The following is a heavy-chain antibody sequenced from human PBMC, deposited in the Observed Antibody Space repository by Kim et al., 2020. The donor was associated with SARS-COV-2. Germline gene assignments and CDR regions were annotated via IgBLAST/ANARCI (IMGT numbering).Heavy chain of an antibody. Sequence: ASVKVSCKASGYTFTSYAMNWVRQAPGQGLEWMGWINTNTGNPTYAQGFTGRFVFSLDTSVSTAYLQISSLKAEDTAVYYCARVKVEQQLVLLSFDYWSQGTLVTVSS. J-gene: IGHJ4*02. CDR2: INTNTGNP. V-gene: IGHV7-4-1*02. CDR3: ARVKVEQQLVLLSFDY. D-gene: IGHD6-13*01. CDR1: GYTFTSYA.